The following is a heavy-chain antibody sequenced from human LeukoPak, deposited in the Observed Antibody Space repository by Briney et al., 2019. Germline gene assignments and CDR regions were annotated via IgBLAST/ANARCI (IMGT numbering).Heavy chain of an antibody. CDR3: AKVRVTYYDILTGGYYFDY. V-gene: IGHV3-30*18. CDR2: ISYDGSDK. Sequence: GRSLRLSCAASGFTFSNYGMHWVRQCPGKGLEWVAVISYDGSDKYHADSVKGRFTISRDNSKNTLYLQMNSLRAEDTAVYYCAKVRVTYYDILTGGYYFDYWGQGTLVTVSS. CDR1: GFTFSNYG. J-gene: IGHJ4*02. D-gene: IGHD3-9*01.